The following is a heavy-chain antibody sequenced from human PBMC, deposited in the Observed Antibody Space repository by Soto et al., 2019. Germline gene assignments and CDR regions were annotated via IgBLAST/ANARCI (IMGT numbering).Heavy chain of an antibody. J-gene: IGHJ4*02. V-gene: IGHV4-59*01. CDR3: ARTGTPWTPFDY. Sequence: PSETLSLTCTVSGGSISSYYWSWIRQPPGKGLEWIGYIYYSGSTNYNPSLKSRVTISVDTSKNQFSLKLSSVTAADTAVYYCARTGTPWTPFDYWGQGTLVTAPQ. CDR2: IYYSGST. CDR1: GGSISSYY. D-gene: IGHD1-1*01.